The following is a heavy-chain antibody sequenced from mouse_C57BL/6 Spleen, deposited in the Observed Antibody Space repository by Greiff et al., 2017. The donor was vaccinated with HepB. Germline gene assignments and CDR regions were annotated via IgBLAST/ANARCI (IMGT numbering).Heavy chain of an antibody. CDR3: ARDLSRGSWFAY. J-gene: IGHJ3*01. D-gene: IGHD2-3*01. V-gene: IGHV5-4*01. CDR2: ISDGGSYT. CDR1: GFTFSSYA. Sequence: EVNVVESGGGLVKPGGSLKLSCAASGFTFSSYAMSWVRQTPEKRLEWVATISDGGSYTYYPDNVKGRFTISRDNAKNNLYLQMSHLKSEDTAMYYCARDLSRGSWFAYWGQGTLVTVSA.